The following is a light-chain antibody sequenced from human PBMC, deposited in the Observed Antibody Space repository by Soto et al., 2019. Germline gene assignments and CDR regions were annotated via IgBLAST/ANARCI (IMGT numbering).Light chain of an antibody. Sequence: QSVLTQPPSASGTPGQTVTISCSGSISNIESNYVYWYQQLPGAAPKLLIYKNTQRPSGVPDRFSGSKSGTSASLAISGLRSADGGVYHCAIWDDSLSSPTFGGGTKLTVL. J-gene: IGLJ3*02. CDR1: ISNIESNY. CDR3: AIWDDSLSSPT. V-gene: IGLV1-47*01. CDR2: KNT.